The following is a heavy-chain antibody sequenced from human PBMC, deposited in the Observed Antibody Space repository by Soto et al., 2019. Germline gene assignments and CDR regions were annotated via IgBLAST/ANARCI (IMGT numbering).Heavy chain of an antibody. V-gene: IGHV5-51*01. CDR2: IYPGDHET. Sequence: RESLNISCQSSGYTFSNFWIGWVRQLPGKGIEWMGIIYPGDHETRYSPSFHGKVTISADRSINTAYLQWNSLEASDTAFYFCARSPRSSPYFDSWGQGDPVTVSS. D-gene: IGHD6-13*01. J-gene: IGHJ4*02. CDR1: GYTFSNFW. CDR3: ARSPRSSPYFDS.